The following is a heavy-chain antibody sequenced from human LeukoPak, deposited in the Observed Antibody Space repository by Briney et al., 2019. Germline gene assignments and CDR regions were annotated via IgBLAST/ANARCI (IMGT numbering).Heavy chain of an antibody. CDR1: GFTFSSFA. D-gene: IGHD4-23*01. J-gene: IGHJ4*02. V-gene: IGHV3-23*01. CDR3: PKPLLTPGN. Sequence: QSGGSLRLSCAASGFTFSSFAMAWVRQSPGKGLEWVSTISASGADTYYADSVRGRFTISRDNSRNALYLQLSRLRVDDTAFYYCPKPLLTPGNWGPGTLVTVSS. CDR2: ISASGADT.